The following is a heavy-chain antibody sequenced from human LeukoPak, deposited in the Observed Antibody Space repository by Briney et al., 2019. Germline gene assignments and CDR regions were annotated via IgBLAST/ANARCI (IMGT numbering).Heavy chain of an antibody. D-gene: IGHD3-10*01. Sequence: GGSLRLPCAAPGFTFSSYAMSWVRQAPGKGLEWVSAISGSGSSTYYADSVKGRFTISRDNSKNTLYLQMNSLRAEDTAVYYCANFGSGSYVGGFDYWGQGTLVTVSS. V-gene: IGHV3-23*01. J-gene: IGHJ4*02. CDR3: ANFGSGSYVGGFDY. CDR1: GFTFSSYA. CDR2: ISGSGSST.